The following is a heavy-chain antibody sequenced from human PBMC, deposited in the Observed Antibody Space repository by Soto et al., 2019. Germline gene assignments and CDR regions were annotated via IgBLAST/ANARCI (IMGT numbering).Heavy chain of an antibody. V-gene: IGHV3-7*01. D-gene: IGHD3-3*01. CDR3: ARDNDFWSGYYHPYYYYYMDV. CDR1: GFTFSSYW. J-gene: IGHJ6*03. Sequence: QPGGSLRLSCAASGFTFSSYWMSWVRQAPGKGLEWVANIKQDGSEKYYVDSVKGRFTISRDNAKNSLYLQMNSLRAEDTAVYYCARDNDFWSGYYHPYYYYYMDVWGKGTTVTVSS. CDR2: IKQDGSEK.